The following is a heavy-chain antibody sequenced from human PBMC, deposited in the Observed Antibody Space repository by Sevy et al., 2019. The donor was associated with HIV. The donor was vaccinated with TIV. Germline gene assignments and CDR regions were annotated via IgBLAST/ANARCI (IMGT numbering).Heavy chain of an antibody. CDR1: GFNVNDIY. D-gene: IGHD3-16*01. J-gene: IGHJ6*02. CDR2: MYSGGGT. Sequence: GGSLRLSCAASGFNVNDIYINWVRQAPGKGLEWVSVMYSGGGTYYADSVKGRFTISRDDSKNTLYLQMSSLRVEDAAVYYCAXDWGVGNYRAMDVWGPGTTVTVSS. CDR3: AXDWGVGNYRAMDV. V-gene: IGHV3-53*01.